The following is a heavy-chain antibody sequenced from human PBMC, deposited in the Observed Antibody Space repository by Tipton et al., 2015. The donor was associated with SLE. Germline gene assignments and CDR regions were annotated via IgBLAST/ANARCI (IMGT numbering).Heavy chain of an antibody. V-gene: IGHV4-39*01. CDR3: ARLHWYYYDSSGADY. J-gene: IGHJ4*02. D-gene: IGHD3-22*01. CDR1: GFTFSSYE. CDR2: IYYSGST. Sequence: LRLSCAASGFTFSSYEMNWVRQPPGKGLEWIGSIYYSGSTYYNPSLKSRVTISVDTSKNQFSLKLSSVTAADTAVYYCARLHWYYYDSSGADYWGQGTLVTVSS.